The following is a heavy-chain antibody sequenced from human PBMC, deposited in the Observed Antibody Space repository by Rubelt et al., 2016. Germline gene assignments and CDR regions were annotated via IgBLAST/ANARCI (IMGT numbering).Heavy chain of an antibody. V-gene: IGHV4-34*01. CDR3: ARGKEGLGVTMMDY. J-gene: IGHJ4*02. CDR2: INHSGST. Sequence: QVQLQQWGAGLLKPSETLSLTCAVYGGSFSGYYWSWIRQPPGKGLEWIGEINHSGSTNYNPALKSRVTKAVERAKNQFPLKLSAVTAADTAVYYCARGKEGLGVTMMDYWGQGTLVTVSS. D-gene: IGHD3-22*01. CDR1: GGSFSGYY.